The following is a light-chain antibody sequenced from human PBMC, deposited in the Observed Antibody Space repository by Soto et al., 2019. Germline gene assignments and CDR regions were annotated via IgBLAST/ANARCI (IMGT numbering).Light chain of an antibody. Sequence: EIVLTQSPATLSLSPGERATLSCRASQSVSSYLAWYQQKPGQAPRLLIYDASNRATGIPARFSGSGSVTDFPTTSSSLEPEDFVVYYCQQRSNWITFGQGTRLEIE. CDR2: DAS. CDR1: QSVSSY. J-gene: IGKJ5*01. V-gene: IGKV3-11*01. CDR3: QQRSNWIT.